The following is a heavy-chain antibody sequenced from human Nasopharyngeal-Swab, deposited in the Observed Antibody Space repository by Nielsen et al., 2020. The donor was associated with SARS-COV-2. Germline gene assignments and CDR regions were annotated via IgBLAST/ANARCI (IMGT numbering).Heavy chain of an antibody. CDR1: GGSFSGYY. CDR2: INHSGST. J-gene: IGHJ6*02. V-gene: IGHV4-34*01. CDR3: ARRPLYYYYYGMDV. D-gene: IGHD6-6*01. Sequence: GSLRLSCAVYGGSFSGYYWSWIRQPPGKGLEWIGEINHSGSTNYNPSLKSRVTISVDTSKNQFSLKLSSVAAADTAVYYCARRPLYYYYYGMDVWAKGPRSPSP.